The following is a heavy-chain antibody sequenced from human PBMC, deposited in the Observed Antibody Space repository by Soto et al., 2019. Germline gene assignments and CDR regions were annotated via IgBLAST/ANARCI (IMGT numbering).Heavy chain of an antibody. CDR3: AKDCYYYDSSGYYGLDAFDI. CDR2: ISYDGSNK. V-gene: IGHV3-30*18. D-gene: IGHD3-22*01. Sequence: QVQLVESGGGVVQTGRSLRLSCAASGFTFSSYGMHWVRKAPGKGLEWVAVISYDGSNKYYADSVKGRFTISRDNSKNTLYLQMNCLRAEDTAVYYCAKDCYYYDSSGYYGLDAFDIGGQGTMVTVSS. CDR1: GFTFSSYG. J-gene: IGHJ3*02.